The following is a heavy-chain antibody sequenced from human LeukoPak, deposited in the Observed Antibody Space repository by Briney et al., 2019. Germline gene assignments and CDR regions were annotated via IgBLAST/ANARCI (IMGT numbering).Heavy chain of an antibody. CDR3: ARGTVDTAMAYFDY. CDR2: ISSDGSNK. J-gene: IGHJ4*02. CDR1: GFIFSTYA. D-gene: IGHD5-18*01. V-gene: IGHV3-30-3*01. Sequence: GGSLRLSCAASGFIFSTYAMHWVRQAPGKGLDWMAVISSDGSNKYYADSVKGRFTIPRDNAKNSLYLQMNSLRAEDTAVYYCARGTVDTAMAYFDYWGQGTLVTVSS.